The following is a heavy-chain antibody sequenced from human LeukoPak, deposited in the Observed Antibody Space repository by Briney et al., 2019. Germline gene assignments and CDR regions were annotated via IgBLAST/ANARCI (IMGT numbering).Heavy chain of an antibody. J-gene: IGHJ6*03. CDR1: AFTFSSYS. CDR2: ISSSSSTI. CDR3: ARNPHPGRFCSSTSCPYYYMDV. Sequence: PGGSLGLSCAASAFTFSSYSMNWVRQDPGEGLEWVSYISSSSSTIYYADSVKGRFTISRDNAKNSLYLQMNSLRAEDTAVYYCARNPHPGRFCSSTSCPYYYMDVWGKGTTVTVSS. D-gene: IGHD2-2*01. V-gene: IGHV3-48*01.